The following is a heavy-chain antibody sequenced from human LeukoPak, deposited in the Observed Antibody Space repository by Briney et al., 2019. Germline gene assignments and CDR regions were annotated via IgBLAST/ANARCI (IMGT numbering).Heavy chain of an antibody. CDR2: INTSGTT. CDR3: ARDVYYYDSSGYYSYYFDY. D-gene: IGHD3-22*01. J-gene: IGHJ4*02. V-gene: IGHV4-4*07. CDR1: GGSISSYY. Sequence: PSETLSLTCTVSGGSISSYYWSWIRQPAGKGLEWIGRINTSGTTNYNPPLKSRVTMSVDTSKNHFSLKLSSVTAADTAVYYCARDVYYYDSSGYYSYYFDYWGQGTLVTVSS.